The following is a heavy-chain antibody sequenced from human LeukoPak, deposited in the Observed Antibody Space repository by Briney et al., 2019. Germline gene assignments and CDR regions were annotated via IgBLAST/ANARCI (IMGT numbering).Heavy chain of an antibody. V-gene: IGHV4-4*07. CDR2: IYTSGST. D-gene: IGHD2-15*01. CDR1: GGSFSGYY. CDR3: AREVVLAPYYFDY. J-gene: IGHJ4*02. Sequence: SETLSLTCAVYGGSFSGYYWSWIRQPAGKGLGWIGRIYTSGSTNYNPSLKSRVTISVDTSKNQFSLKLSSVTAADTAVYYCAREVVLAPYYFDYWGQGTLVTVSS.